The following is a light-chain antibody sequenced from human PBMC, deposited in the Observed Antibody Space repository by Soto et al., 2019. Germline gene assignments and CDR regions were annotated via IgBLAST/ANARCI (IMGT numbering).Light chain of an antibody. J-gene: IGKJ1*01. V-gene: IGKV1-5*03. CDR1: QSISSW. CDR2: KAS. CDR3: QQYNSYWT. Sequence: DIQMTQSPSTLSASVGDRVTITCRASQSISSWLAWYQQQPGKAPKLLIYKASSLESGVPSRFSGSGSGTEFPLTISSLQPDDFATYYCQQYNSYWTFGQGTKVEIK.